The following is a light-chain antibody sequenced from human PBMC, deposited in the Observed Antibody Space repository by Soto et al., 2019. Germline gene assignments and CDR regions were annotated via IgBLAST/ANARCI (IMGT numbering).Light chain of an antibody. CDR3: QSYDSSRSPLCV. CDR2: SNN. V-gene: IGLV1-40*01. J-gene: IGLJ1*01. Sequence: QSVLTQPPSVSGAQGQRVSISCTGSSSNIGAGYDVHWYQHLPGTAPKLLIYSNNNRPSGVPDRFSGSKSGTSASLAITGLQAEDEADYYCQSYDSSRSPLCVCGSGSKVTVL. CDR1: SSNIGAGYD.